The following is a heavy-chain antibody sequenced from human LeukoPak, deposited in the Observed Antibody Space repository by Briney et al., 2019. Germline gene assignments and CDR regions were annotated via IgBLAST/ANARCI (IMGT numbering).Heavy chain of an antibody. CDR2: ISAYNGNT. D-gene: IGHD3-10*01. CDR3: ARDRITMVRGAVDAFDI. CDR1: GYTFTSYG. J-gene: IGHJ3*02. V-gene: IGHV1-18*01. Sequence: SVKVSCKASGYTFTSYGISWVRQAPGQGLEWMGWISAYNGNTNYSQKLQGRVTVTTDTSTSTAYMELRSLRSDDTAVYYCARDRITMVRGAVDAFDIWGQGTMVTVSS.